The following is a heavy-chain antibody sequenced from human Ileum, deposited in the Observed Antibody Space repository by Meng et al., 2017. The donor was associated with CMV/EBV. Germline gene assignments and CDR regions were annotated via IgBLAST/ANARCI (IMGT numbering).Heavy chain of an antibody. J-gene: IGHJ4*02. CDR2: ISYTGSKK. CDR3: ARDFDY. CDR1: GFTFNTYA. V-gene: IGHV3-30*04. Sequence: GSLRLCCAASGFTFNTYAFHWVRQAPGKGLEWVALISYTGSKKYYADSVKGRFTISRDNSKNTLYLQMNSLRAEDTAVYYCARDFDYWGQGTLVTVSS.